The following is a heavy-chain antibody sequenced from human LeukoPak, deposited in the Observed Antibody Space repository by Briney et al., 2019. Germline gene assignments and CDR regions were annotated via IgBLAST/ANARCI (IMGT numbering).Heavy chain of an antibody. Sequence: ASVKVSFKASGYTFTVYHIPWVGQPPGQGLEWMAWINPNSGATDYAQKFQGRVTMTRDTSTSTAYMELSRLRSDDTAVYYCARLNGNHFDYWGQGTLVTVSS. CDR3: ARLNGNHFDY. D-gene: IGHD1-14*01. CDR2: INPNSGAT. V-gene: IGHV1-2*02. CDR1: GYTFTVYH. J-gene: IGHJ4*02.